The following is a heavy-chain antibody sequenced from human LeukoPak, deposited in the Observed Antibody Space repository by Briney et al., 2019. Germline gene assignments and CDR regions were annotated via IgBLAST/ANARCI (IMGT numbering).Heavy chain of an antibody. CDR2: ISSSGSTI. Sequence: GGSLRLSCAASGFTFSDYYMSWIRQAPGKGLEWVSYISSSGSTIYYADSVKGRFTISRDNSKNTLYLQMNSLRAEDTAVYYCAKVAPWGYYDSSGRWPNWYFDLWGRGTLVTVSS. D-gene: IGHD3-22*01. V-gene: IGHV3-11*01. CDR1: GFTFSDYY. J-gene: IGHJ2*01. CDR3: AKVAPWGYYDSSGRWPNWYFDL.